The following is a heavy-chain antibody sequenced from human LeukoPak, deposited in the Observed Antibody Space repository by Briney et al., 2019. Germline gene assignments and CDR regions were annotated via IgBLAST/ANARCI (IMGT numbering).Heavy chain of an antibody. J-gene: IGHJ4*02. CDR2: IWYDGSNK. CDR1: GFTFSSYG. CDR3: AKEADSSGYYSNFDY. Sequence: GRSLRLSCAASGFTFSSYGMHWVRQAPGKGLEWVAVIWYDGSNKYYADSVKSRFTISRDNSKNTLYLQMNSLRAEDTAVYYCAKEADSSGYYSNFDYWGQGTLVTVSS. D-gene: IGHD3-22*01. V-gene: IGHV3-33*06.